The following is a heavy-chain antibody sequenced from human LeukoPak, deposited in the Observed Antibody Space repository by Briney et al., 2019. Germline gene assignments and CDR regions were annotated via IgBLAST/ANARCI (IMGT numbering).Heavy chain of an antibody. Sequence: GASVKVSCKASGYTFTSYGISWVRQAPGQGLEWMGWISAYNGNTNYAQKLQGRVTMTTDTSTSTAYMELRSLRSDDTAVYYCARDNGPGRKYYDFWSGYYSNFDYWGQGTLVTVSS. CDR1: GYTFTSYG. D-gene: IGHD3-3*01. V-gene: IGHV1-18*01. CDR2: ISAYNGNT. CDR3: ARDNGPGRKYYDFWSGYYSNFDY. J-gene: IGHJ4*02.